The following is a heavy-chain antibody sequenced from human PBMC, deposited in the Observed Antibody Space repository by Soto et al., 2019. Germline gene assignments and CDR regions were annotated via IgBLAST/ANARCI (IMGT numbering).Heavy chain of an antibody. J-gene: IGHJ6*02. CDR1: GYTFTGYY. D-gene: IGHD1-1*01. CDR2: INPNSGGT. Sequence: ASLKVSCKXSGYTFTGYYMHWVRQAPGQGLEWMGWINPNSGGTNYAQKFQGRVTMTRDTSISTAYMELSRLRSDDTAVYYCALLPTNDNRYYYYYGMDVWGQGTTVTVSS. CDR3: ALLPTNDNRYYYYYGMDV. V-gene: IGHV1-2*02.